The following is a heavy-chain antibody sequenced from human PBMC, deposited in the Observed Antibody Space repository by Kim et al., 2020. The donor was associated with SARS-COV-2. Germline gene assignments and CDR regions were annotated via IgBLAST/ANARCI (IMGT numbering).Heavy chain of an antibody. CDR1: GYTFTSYA. D-gene: IGHD2-2*02. Sequence: ASVKVSCKASGYTFTSYAMHWVRQAPGQRLEWMGWINAGNGNTKYSQKFQGRVTITRDTSASTAYMELSSLRSEDTAVYYCARPYCSSTSCYTYGMDVWGQGTTFTVSS. CDR3: ARPYCSSTSCYTYGMDV. J-gene: IGHJ6*02. V-gene: IGHV1-3*01. CDR2: INAGNGNT.